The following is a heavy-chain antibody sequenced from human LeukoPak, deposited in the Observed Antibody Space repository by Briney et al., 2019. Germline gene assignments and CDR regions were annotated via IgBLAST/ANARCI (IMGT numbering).Heavy chain of an antibody. Sequence: PGGSLRLSCAASGFTFSSYSMNWVRQAPGKGLEWVSSISSSSSYISYADSVKGRFTISRDNAKNSLYPQMNSLRAEDTAVYYCASSGGDFDYWGQGTLVTVSS. CDR2: ISSSSSYI. V-gene: IGHV3-21*01. CDR3: ASSGGDFDY. J-gene: IGHJ4*02. CDR1: GFTFSSYS. D-gene: IGHD2-15*01.